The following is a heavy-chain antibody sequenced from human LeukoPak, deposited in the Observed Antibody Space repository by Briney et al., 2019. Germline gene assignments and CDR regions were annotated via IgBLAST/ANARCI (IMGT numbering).Heavy chain of an antibody. V-gene: IGHV4-31*03. CDR3: ARSKVVPAPGAFDI. CDR1: GGSISSGGYY. D-gene: IGHD2-2*01. Sequence: SETLSLTCTVSGGSISSGGYYWSWTRQHPGKGLEWLGYIYYSGSTYYNPSLKSRVTISVDTSKNQFSLKLSSVTAADTAVYYCARSKVVPAPGAFDIWGQGTMVTVSS. CDR2: IYYSGST. J-gene: IGHJ3*02.